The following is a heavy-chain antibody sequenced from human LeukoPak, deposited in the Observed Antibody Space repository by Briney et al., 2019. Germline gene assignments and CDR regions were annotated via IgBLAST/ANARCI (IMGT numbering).Heavy chain of an antibody. CDR2: ISYDGSNK. D-gene: IGHD4-23*01. CDR1: GFTFSSYA. CDR3: ARGPSINGGNERTFDY. J-gene: IGHJ4*02. Sequence: GGSLRLSCAASGFTFSSYAMHWVRQAPGKGLEWVAVISYDGSNKYYADSVKGRFTISRDNSKNTLYLQMNSLRAEDTAVYYCARGPSINGGNERTFDYWGQGTLVTVSS. V-gene: IGHV3-30*04.